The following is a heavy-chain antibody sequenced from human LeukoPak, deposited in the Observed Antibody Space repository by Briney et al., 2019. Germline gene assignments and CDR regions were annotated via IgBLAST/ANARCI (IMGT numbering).Heavy chain of an antibody. CDR1: GFTFSTSD. Sequence: GGSLRLSCAASGFTFSTSDMHWVRQTPGKGLEYVSAIGTVGDTYYPASMKGRFTISRENAKNSLYLQMNSLRPGDTAVYYCARANRGGFYDLWGRGTLVTVSS. J-gene: IGHJ2*01. D-gene: IGHD1/OR15-1a*01. CDR2: IGTVGDT. V-gene: IGHV3-13*04. CDR3: ARANRGGFYDL.